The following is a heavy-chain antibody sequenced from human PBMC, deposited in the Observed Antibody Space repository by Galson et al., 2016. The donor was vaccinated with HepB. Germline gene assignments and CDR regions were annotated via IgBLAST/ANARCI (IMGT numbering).Heavy chain of an antibody. CDR3: AKRHEYCPPVGCSVDY. CDR2: DSMGGRRK. V-gene: IGHV3-30*18. J-gene: IGHJ4*02. Sequence: SLRLSCAGSGFIFRGYGMHWVRQAPGKGLERVAADSMGGRRKFYADSVRGRFTISRDNSNNMLFLQMDSLRPDDTAVYYCAKRHEYCPPVGCSVDYWGQGTLVSVSS. CDR1: GFIFRGYG. D-gene: IGHD2/OR15-2a*01.